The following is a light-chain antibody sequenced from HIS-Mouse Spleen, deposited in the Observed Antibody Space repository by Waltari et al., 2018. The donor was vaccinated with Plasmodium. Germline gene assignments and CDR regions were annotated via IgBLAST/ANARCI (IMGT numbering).Light chain of an antibody. CDR2: SNK. V-gene: IGLV1-44*01. CDR3: AAWDDSLNGVV. CDR1: SSNIGSNT. J-gene: IGLJ2*01. Sequence: QSVLTQPPSASGTPGQRVTISCSGSSSNIGSNTVNWYQQLPGTAPKLLIYSNKQRPSGVPDRSSGSTSVTSASLAISGLQSEDEADYYCAAWDDSLNGVVFGGGTKLTVL.